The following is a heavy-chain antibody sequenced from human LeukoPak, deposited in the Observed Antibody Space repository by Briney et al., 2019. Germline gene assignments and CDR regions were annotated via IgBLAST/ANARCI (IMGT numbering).Heavy chain of an antibody. CDR2: ISSRSAHI. Sequence: GGSLRLSCAASDSTFSSFSMRWVRQAPGKGLFWVADISSRSAHIYYADSVKGRFTISRDNAKKSLYLEMNNLRADDTAVYYCARDRSTSRYYHGMDVWGPGTTVIVSS. D-gene: IGHD2-2*01. CDR1: DSTFSSFS. CDR3: ARDRSTSRYYHGMDV. J-gene: IGHJ6*02. V-gene: IGHV3-21*01.